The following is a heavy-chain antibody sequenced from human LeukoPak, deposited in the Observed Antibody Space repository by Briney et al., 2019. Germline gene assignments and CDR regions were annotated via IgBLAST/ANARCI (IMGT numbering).Heavy chain of an antibody. J-gene: IGHJ4*02. CDR1: GFTFSSYG. CDR2: IRYDGSNK. CDR3: ARDRSSTWSLDY. D-gene: IGHD6-13*01. V-gene: IGHV3-30*02. Sequence: QAGGSLRLSCAASGFTFSSYGMHWVRQAPGKGLEWVAFIRYDGSNKYCADSVKGRFTISRDNSKNSLYLQMNSLRADDTAVYYCARDRSSTWSLDYWGQGTLVTVSS.